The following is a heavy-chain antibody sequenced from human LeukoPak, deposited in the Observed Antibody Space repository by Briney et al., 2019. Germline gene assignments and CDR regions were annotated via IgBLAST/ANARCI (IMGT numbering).Heavy chain of an antibody. CDR1: GYTFTIYG. J-gene: IGHJ4*02. V-gene: IGHV1-18*01. CDR2: ISPYNGNT. Sequence: GASVTVSCKASGYTFTIYGISWVRQAPGQGLEWMGWISPYNGNTIYAQKLQGRVTMTTDTSTSTAYMELRSLRSDDTAVYYCARGSPPRVYYDRSGYYSYYFDYWGQGTLVTVSS. CDR3: ARGSPPRVYYDRSGYYSYYFDY. D-gene: IGHD3-22*01.